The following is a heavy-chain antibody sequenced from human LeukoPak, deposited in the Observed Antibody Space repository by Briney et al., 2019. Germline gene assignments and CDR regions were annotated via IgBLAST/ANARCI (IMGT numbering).Heavy chain of an antibody. D-gene: IGHD5-18*01. CDR3: ARDRGGYTYSHDY. CDR1: GGSISSNNW. CDR2: IYHDGSA. J-gene: IGHJ4*02. Sequence: PSETLSLTCAVSGGSISSNNWWIWVRQSPEKGLEWIGEIYHDGSANYNPSLKSRVTISMDKSKNQLSLKLNFVTAADTAVYYCARDRGGYTYSHDYWGQGTLVTVSS. V-gene: IGHV4-4*02.